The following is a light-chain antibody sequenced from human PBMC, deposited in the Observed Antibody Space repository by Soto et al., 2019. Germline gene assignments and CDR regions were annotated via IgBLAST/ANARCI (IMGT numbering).Light chain of an antibody. Sequence: EIGLTQSTGTLSLSPGERATLSCRASQTISDTFLAWYQQKPGQAPRLLIYGASSRATDIPDRFSGTGSGTDFTLTIDSLEPEDFAVYYCQQFGVSPTFGGGTKVEIK. CDR2: GAS. J-gene: IGKJ4*01. CDR3: QQFGVSPT. V-gene: IGKV3-20*01. CDR1: QTISDTF.